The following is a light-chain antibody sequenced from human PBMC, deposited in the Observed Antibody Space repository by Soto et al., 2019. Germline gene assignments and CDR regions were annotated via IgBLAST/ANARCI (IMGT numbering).Light chain of an antibody. CDR3: QTWGTAIHDVV. J-gene: IGLJ2*01. CDR1: SGHNNYA. Sequence: QLVLTQSPSASASLGASVKLTCTLSSGHNNYAIAWHQQWPEKGPRYLMKLNSDGSHSKGDGIPDRFSGSSSGTERHLTISSLQSEDEADYYCQTWGTAIHDVVFGGGTKLTVL. V-gene: IGLV4-69*01. CDR2: LNSDGSH.